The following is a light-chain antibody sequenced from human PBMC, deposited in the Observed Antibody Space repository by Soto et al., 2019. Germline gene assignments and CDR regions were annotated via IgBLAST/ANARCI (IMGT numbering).Light chain of an antibody. CDR3: QSYDGSLSGSV. V-gene: IGLV1-40*01. J-gene: IGLJ3*02. CDR2: GNS. CDR1: SSNIGAGYD. Sequence: QSVLTQPPSVSGAPGQRVTISCTVSSSNIGAGYDVHWYQQLPGTAPKLLIYGNSNRPSGVPDRFSGSKSGTSASLAITGLQAQDEADYYCQSYDGSLSGSVFGGGTQLTVL.